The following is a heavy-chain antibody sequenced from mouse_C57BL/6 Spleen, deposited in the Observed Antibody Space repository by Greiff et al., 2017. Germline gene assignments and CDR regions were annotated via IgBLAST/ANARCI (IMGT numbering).Heavy chain of an antibody. D-gene: IGHD1-1*01. CDR2: ISDGGSYT. Sequence: EVKLVESGGGLVKPGGSLKLSCAASGFTFSSYAMSWVRQTPEKRLEWVATISDGGSYTYYPDNVKGRFTISRDNAKNNLYLQMSHLKYEDTAMYYCAREIPLFITTGGFAYWGQGTLVTVSA. CDR3: AREIPLFITTGGFAY. J-gene: IGHJ3*01. V-gene: IGHV5-4*01. CDR1: GFTFSSYA.